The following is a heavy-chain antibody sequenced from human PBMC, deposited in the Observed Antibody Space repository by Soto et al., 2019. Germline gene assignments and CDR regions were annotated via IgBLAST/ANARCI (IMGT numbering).Heavy chain of an antibody. CDR2: ISYDGNNK. D-gene: IGHD3-22*01. Sequence: PGGSLRLSCAGSGFIFSNSAFHWVRQAPGKGLEWVALISYDGNNKYYADSVKGRFTISRDNSKNTLYLQMHSLRADDTAVYYCAREVASYGRSGFFDYWGQGALVTVSS. CDR1: GFIFSNSA. V-gene: IGHV3-30-3*01. J-gene: IGHJ4*02. CDR3: AREVASYGRSGFFDY.